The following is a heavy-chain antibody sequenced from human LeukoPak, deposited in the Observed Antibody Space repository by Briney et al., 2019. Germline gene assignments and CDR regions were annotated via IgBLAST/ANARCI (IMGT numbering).Heavy chain of an antibody. V-gene: IGHV1-18*01. CDR3: AREGYYDSSGYPDY. CDR2: ISAYNGNT. J-gene: IGHJ4*02. Sequence: ASVKVSCKASGYTFTSYDISWVRQAPGQGLEWMGWISAYNGNTNYAQKLQGRVTMTTDTSTSTAYMELRSLRSDDTAVYYCAREGYYDSSGYPDYWGQGTLVTVSS. CDR1: GYTFTSYD. D-gene: IGHD3-22*01.